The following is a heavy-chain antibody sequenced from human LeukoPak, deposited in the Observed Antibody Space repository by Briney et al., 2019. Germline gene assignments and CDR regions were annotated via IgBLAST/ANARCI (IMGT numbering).Heavy chain of an antibody. CDR3: ARGGLAYCGGDCYSDAFDI. V-gene: IGHV4-30-2*01. CDR2: IYHSGST. D-gene: IGHD2-21*02. CDR1: GGSISGGGYS. Sequence: SETLSLTCAVSGGSISGGGYSWSWIRQPPGKGLEWIGYIYHSGSTYYNPSLKSRVTISVDRSKNQFSLKLSSVTAADTAVYYCARGGLAYCGGDCYSDAFDIWGQGTMVIVSS. J-gene: IGHJ3*02.